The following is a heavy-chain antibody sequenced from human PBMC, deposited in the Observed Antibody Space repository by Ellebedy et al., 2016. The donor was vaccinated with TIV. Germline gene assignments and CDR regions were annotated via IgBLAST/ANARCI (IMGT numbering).Heavy chain of an antibody. J-gene: IGHJ4*02. CDR2: INPSGGST. Sequence: ASVKVSXXASGYTFTSYDINWVRQAPGQGLEWMGIINPSGGSTSYAQKFQGRVTMTRDTSTSTVYMELSSLRSEDTAVYYGATYSSGWLGFDYWGQGTLVTVSS. CDR1: GYTFTSYD. CDR3: ATYSSGWLGFDY. V-gene: IGHV1-46*01. D-gene: IGHD6-19*01.